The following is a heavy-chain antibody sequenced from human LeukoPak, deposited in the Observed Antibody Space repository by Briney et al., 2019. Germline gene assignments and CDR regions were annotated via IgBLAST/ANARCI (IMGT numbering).Heavy chain of an antibody. Sequence: PSETLSLTCAVSGGSISSSDWWSWVRQPPGKGLEWIGEIYHSGITNYNPSLKSRVTISVDTSKNQFSLKLSSVTAADTAVYYCAGLLVGATSSIGGNWFDPWGQGTLVTVSS. CDR2: IYHSGIT. CDR3: AGLLVGATSSIGGNWFDP. D-gene: IGHD1-26*01. V-gene: IGHV4-4*02. CDR1: GGSISSSDW. J-gene: IGHJ5*02.